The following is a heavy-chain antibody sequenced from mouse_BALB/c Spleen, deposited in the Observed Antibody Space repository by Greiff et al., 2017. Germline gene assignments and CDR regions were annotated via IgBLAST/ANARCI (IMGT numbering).Heavy chain of an antibody. Sequence: VMLVESGPGLVAPSQSLSITCTVSGFSLTSYGVSWVRQPPGKGLEWLGVIWGDGSTNYHSALISRLSISKDNSKSQVFLKMNSLQTDDTARYYCARESRAMDYWGQGTSVTVSS. V-gene: IGHV2-3*01. J-gene: IGHJ4*01. CDR2: IWGDGST. D-gene: IGHD1-1*01. CDR1: GFSLTSYG. CDR3: ARESRAMDY.